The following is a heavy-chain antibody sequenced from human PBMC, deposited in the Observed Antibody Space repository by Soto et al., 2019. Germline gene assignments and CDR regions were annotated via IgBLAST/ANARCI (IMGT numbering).Heavy chain of an antibody. CDR2: FDPEDGET. Sequence: GASVKVSCKVSGYTLTELSMHWVRQAPGKGLEWMGGFDPEDGETIYAQKFQGRVTMTEDTSTDTAYMELSSLRSEDTAVYYCAARIAVAGTMVNWFDPWGQGTLVTVSS. CDR3: AARIAVAGTMVNWFDP. CDR1: GYTLTELS. D-gene: IGHD6-19*01. J-gene: IGHJ5*02. V-gene: IGHV1-24*01.